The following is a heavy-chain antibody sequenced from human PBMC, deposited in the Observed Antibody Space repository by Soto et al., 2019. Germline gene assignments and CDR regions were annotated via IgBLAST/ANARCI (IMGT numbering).Heavy chain of an antibody. Sequence: ASVKVSCKASGGTFSSYSISWVRQAPGQGLEWMGGIIPIFGTANYAQKFQGRVTITADKSTSTAYMELSSLRSEDTAVYYCARDLQSGNYYGMGVWGQGTTVTVSS. V-gene: IGHV1-69*06. CDR1: GGTFSSYS. J-gene: IGHJ6*02. CDR2: IIPIFGTA. CDR3: ARDLQSGNYYGMGV. D-gene: IGHD4-4*01.